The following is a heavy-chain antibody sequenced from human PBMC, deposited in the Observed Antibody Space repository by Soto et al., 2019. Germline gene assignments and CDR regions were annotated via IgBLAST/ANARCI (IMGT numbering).Heavy chain of an antibody. Sequence: GESLKISCKGSGYSFTSYWISWVRQMPGKGLEWRGRIDPSDSYTNYSPSFQGHVTISADKSISTAYLQWSSLKASDTAMYYCARHGSNSGARGYYYGMDVWGQGTTVTVSS. CDR2: IDPSDSYT. CDR3: ARHGSNSGARGYYYGMDV. V-gene: IGHV5-10-1*01. J-gene: IGHJ6*02. CDR1: GYSFTSYW. D-gene: IGHD6-19*01.